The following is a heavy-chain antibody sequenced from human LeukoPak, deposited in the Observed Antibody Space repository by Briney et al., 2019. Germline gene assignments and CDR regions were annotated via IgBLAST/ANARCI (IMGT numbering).Heavy chain of an antibody. J-gene: IGHJ4*02. Sequence: SETLSLTCSVSGGFISSYYWSWIRQPAGKGLEWIGRMHTSGSTNYNPSLKSRVTMSGDTSKNQFSLKLSSVTAAGTAVYYCAREKYYYGSGSYPFDSWGQGTLVTVSS. CDR2: MHTSGST. CDR1: GGFISSYY. V-gene: IGHV4-4*07. CDR3: AREKYYYGSGSYPFDS. D-gene: IGHD3-10*01.